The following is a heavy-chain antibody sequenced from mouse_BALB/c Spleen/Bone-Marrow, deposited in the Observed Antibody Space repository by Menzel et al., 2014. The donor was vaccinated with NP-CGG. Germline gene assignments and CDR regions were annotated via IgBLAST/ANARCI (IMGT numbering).Heavy chain of an antibody. Sequence: VKLQESGPELVKPGASVKMSCKASGYTFXSYFIHWVKQRPGQGLEWIGWIYPGDGSTKYNEKFKVKTTLTADKSSSAAYMFLSSLTSEDSAIYFCAYYRYDEYFDVWGAGTTVTVSS. J-gene: IGHJ1*01. V-gene: IGHV1S56*01. CDR1: GYTFXSYF. CDR2: IYPGDGST. D-gene: IGHD2-14*01. CDR3: AYYRYDEYFDV.